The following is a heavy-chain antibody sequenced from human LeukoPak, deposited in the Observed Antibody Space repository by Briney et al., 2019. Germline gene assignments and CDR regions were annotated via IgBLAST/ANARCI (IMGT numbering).Heavy chain of an antibody. CDR2: IYYSGST. V-gene: IGHV4-39*01. CDR1: GDSISTSSYY. Sequence: SETLSLTCTVSGDSISTSSYYWGWIRQPPGKGLEWIGNIYYSGSTYYNPSLKSRFTISVNTSKNQCSLKLSSLTAADTAVYYCARLPRSSSWYTGFDYWGPGTLVTVSS. CDR3: ARLPRSSSWYTGFDY. J-gene: IGHJ4*02. D-gene: IGHD6-13*01.